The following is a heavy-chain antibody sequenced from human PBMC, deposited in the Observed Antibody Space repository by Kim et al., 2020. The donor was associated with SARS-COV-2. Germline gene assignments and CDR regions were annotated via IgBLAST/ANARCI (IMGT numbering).Heavy chain of an antibody. CDR1: GYTFTSYY. Sequence: ASVKVSCKASGYTFTSYYMHWVRQAPGQGLEWMGIINPSGGSTSYAQKFQGRVTMTRDTSTSTVYMELSSLRSEDTAVYYCARGDSIRITMVRGVMTLAYWGQGTLVTVSS. CDR3: ARGDSIRITMVRGVMTLAY. D-gene: IGHD3-10*01. CDR2: INPSGGST. V-gene: IGHV1-46*01. J-gene: IGHJ4*02.